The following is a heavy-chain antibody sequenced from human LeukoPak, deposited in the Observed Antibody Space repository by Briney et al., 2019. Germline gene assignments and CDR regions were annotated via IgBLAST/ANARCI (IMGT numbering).Heavy chain of an antibody. V-gene: IGHV3-23*01. Sequence: GGSLRLSCAASGSTFSSYAMSWVRQAPGKGLEWVSAISGSGGSTYYADSVKGRFTISRDNSKNTLYLQMNSLRAEDTAVYYCAKTGHPRHYYDSSGYFDIWGQGTMVTVSS. D-gene: IGHD3-22*01. J-gene: IGHJ3*02. CDR2: ISGSGGST. CDR3: AKTGHPRHYYDSSGYFDI. CDR1: GSTFSSYA.